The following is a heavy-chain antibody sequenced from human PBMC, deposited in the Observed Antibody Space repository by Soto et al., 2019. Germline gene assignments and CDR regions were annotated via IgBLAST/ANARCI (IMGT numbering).Heavy chain of an antibody. CDR1: GGTFSSYT. CDR2: IIPILGIA. Sequence: SVKVSCKASGGTFSSYTISWVRQDPGQGLEWMGRIIPILGIASYAQKFQGRVTITADKSTSTAYMELSSLRSEDTAVYYCARVNEYYYYYMDVWGKGTTVTVSS. V-gene: IGHV1-69*02. J-gene: IGHJ6*03. CDR3: ARVNEYYYYYMDV.